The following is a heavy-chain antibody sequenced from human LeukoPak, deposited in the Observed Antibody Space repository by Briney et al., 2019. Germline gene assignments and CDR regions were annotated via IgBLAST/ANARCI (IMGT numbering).Heavy chain of an antibody. CDR2: IYPGDSDA. V-gene: IGHV5-51*01. Sequence: GESLKISCKTSGCKFIDHWIGWVRQMPGKGLEWMAIIYPGDSDARYSPSFQGQVTISADKSITTAYLQWSSLKASDTATYYCARLVTPGVTRWFDPWGQGTPVTVSS. CDR3: ARLVTPGVTRWFDP. J-gene: IGHJ5*02. CDR1: GCKFIDHW. D-gene: IGHD1-1*01.